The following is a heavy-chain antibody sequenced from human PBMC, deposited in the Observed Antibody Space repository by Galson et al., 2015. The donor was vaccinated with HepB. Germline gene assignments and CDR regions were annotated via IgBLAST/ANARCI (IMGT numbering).Heavy chain of an antibody. V-gene: IGHV3-30*18. J-gene: IGHJ4*02. CDR1: GFTFSSYG. CDR2: ISYDGSNK. Sequence: SLRLSCAASGFTFSSYGMHWVRQAPGKGLEWVAVISYDGSNKYYADSVKGRFTISRDNSKNTLYLQMNSLRAEDTAVYYCANCHSSGWCLDYWGQGTLVTVSS. CDR3: ANCHSSGWCLDY. D-gene: IGHD6-19*01.